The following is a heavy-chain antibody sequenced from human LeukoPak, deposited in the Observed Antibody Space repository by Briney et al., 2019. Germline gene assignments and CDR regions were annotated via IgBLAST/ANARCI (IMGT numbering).Heavy chain of an antibody. J-gene: IGHJ4*02. V-gene: IGHV3-30*04. D-gene: IGHD2-21*01. Sequence: GGSLRLSCAASGFTFSSYAMHWVRQAPGKGLEWVAVISYDGSNKYYADSVKGRFTISRDNSKNTLYLQMNSLRAEDTAVYYCARDPLPGHDSYAYYFDYWGQGTLVTVSS. CDR3: ARDPLPGHDSYAYYFDY. CDR2: ISYDGSNK. CDR1: GFTFSSYA.